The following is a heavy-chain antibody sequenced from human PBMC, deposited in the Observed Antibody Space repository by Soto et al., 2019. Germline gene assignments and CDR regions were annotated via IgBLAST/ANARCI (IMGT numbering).Heavy chain of an antibody. CDR1: GFSIDDYG. D-gene: IGHD2-2*03. CDR3: AKDNDLDRDGPFDY. J-gene: IGHJ4*02. Sequence: EVQLVESGGGSVQPGRSLRLSCAASGFSIDDYGMHWVRQGPGKGLEWVSGISWNSGDLYYADSVKGRFTISRDNAKRSLYLQMNSLRTEDTALYYCAKDNDLDRDGPFDYWGQGILVTVSS. V-gene: IGHV3-9*01. CDR2: ISWNSGDL.